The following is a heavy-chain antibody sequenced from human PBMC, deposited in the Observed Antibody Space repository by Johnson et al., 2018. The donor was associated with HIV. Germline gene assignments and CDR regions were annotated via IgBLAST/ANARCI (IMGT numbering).Heavy chain of an antibody. Sequence: VQLVESGGGVVQPGRSLRLSCAASGFTFSNAWMSWVRQAPGKGLEWVGRIKSKTDGGTTYYAAPVRGRFTISRDDSKNTLYLQMNSLKTEDTAVYYCTTDPWGSDAFDIWGQGTMVTVSS. CDR3: TTDPWGSDAFDI. J-gene: IGHJ3*02. D-gene: IGHD7-27*01. V-gene: IGHV3-15*01. CDR1: GFTFSNAW. CDR2: IKSKTDGGTT.